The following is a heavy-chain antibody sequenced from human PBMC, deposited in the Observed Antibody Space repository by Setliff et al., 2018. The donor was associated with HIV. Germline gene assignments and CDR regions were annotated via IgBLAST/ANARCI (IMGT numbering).Heavy chain of an antibody. CDR1: GYTFSDYF. V-gene: IGHV1-3*01. CDR2: INVGKGDT. J-gene: IGHJ4*01. CDR3: ARGALLAVFDFDH. Sequence: ASVKVSCKASGYTFSDYFIHWVRQAPGQSLEWMGWINVGKGDTKYSQELQGRITLTTDTSANIAYMELSSLRSDDTAVYFCARGALLAVFDFDHWGHGTLVTVSS. D-gene: IGHD3-10*01.